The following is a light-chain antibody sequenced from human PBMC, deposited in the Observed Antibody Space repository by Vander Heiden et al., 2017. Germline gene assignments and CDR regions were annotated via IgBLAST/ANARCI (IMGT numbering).Light chain of an antibody. J-gene: IGKJ2*01. V-gene: IGKV1-39*01. CDR1: QSISSY. Sequence: DIQMTQSPSSLSPSVGDRVTITCRASQSISSYLNWYQQKPGKAPKLLIYAASSLQSGVSPRFSGSGSGTDFTLTTSSLQPEDFATYYCQQSDSSPYTFGQGTKLEIK. CDR3: QQSDSSPYT. CDR2: AAS.